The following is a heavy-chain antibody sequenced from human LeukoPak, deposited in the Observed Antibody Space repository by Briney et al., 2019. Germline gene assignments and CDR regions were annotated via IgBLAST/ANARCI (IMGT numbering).Heavy chain of an antibody. D-gene: IGHD3-22*01. Sequence: GASVKVSCKASGYTFTAYYIHWVRQAPGQGLEWMGRINPNSGDTNYPQKFQGRVTMTRDTSITTAYMEVSRLRSDDTAVYYCARPYYDSSGLDYWGQGTLVTVSS. CDR2: INPNSGDT. V-gene: IGHV1-2*02. J-gene: IGHJ4*02. CDR1: GYTFTAYY. CDR3: ARPYYDSSGLDY.